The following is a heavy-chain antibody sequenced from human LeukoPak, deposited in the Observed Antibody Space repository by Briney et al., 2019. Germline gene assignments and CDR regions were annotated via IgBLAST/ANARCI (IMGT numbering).Heavy chain of an antibody. Sequence: SETLSLTCTVSGGSISNYYWNWIRQPPGKGLEWIGYIFYSGSTNYNPSLKSRVTISVDTSKNQFSLKLSSVTAADTAVYYCARLHDYGDYYWFDPWGQGTLVTVSS. CDR2: IFYSGST. V-gene: IGHV4-59*01. CDR3: ARLHDYGDYYWFDP. J-gene: IGHJ5*02. CDR1: GGSISNYY. D-gene: IGHD4-17*01.